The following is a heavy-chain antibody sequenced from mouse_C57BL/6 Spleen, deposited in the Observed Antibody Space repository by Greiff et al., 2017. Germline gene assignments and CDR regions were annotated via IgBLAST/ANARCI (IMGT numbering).Heavy chain of an antibody. Sequence: EVNLVESGGGLVKPGGSLKLSCAASGFTFSDYGMHWVRQAPEKGLEWVAYISSGSSTIYYADPVKGRFTISRDNAKNTLFLQMTSLRSEDTAMYYCARGNYSNYEAMDYWGQGTSVTVSS. J-gene: IGHJ4*01. CDR3: ARGNYSNYEAMDY. CDR2: ISSGSSTI. CDR1: GFTFSDYG. V-gene: IGHV5-17*01. D-gene: IGHD2-5*01.